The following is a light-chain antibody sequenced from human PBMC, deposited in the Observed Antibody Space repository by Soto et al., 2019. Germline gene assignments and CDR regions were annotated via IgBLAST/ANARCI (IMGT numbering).Light chain of an antibody. CDR2: GAS. V-gene: IGKV3-20*01. CDR1: QSVSNNY. CDR3: QKYGSSPPLT. Sequence: EIVLMQSPGTLSLSPGARATLSCRASQSVSNNYVAWYQQKPGQAPRLLIAGASSRATVIPDRFSGSGSGTDFTLTIRRLEPEDFAVYYCQKYGSSPPLTFGGGTKVEIK. J-gene: IGKJ4*01.